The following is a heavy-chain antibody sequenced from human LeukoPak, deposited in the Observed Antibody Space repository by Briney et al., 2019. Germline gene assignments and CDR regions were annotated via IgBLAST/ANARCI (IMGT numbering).Heavy chain of an antibody. CDR3: AKGPLPRIDY. CDR1: EFTFSSYG. V-gene: IGHV3-30*02. Sequence: GGSLRLSCAASEFTFSSYGMHWVRQAPGKGLEWVAFIRYDGSNKYYADSVKGRFTISRDNSKNTLYLQMNSLRAEDTAVYYCAKGPLPRIDYWGQGTLVTVSS. CDR2: IRYDGSNK. J-gene: IGHJ4*02.